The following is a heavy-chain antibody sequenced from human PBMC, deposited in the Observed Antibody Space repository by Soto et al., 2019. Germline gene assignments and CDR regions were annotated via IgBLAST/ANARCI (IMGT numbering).Heavy chain of an antibody. V-gene: IGHV1-8*01. J-gene: IGHJ4*02. CDR1: GYTFTSYD. D-gene: IGHD2-15*01. Sequence: QVQLVQSGAEVKKPGASVKVSCKASGYTFTSYDIYWVRQATGQGLEWMGWMHPNSGNTGYAQKFQGRVTMTRNTSITTAYMELSSLTSEDTAVYYCARGLCYRQEWGQGTLVTVSS. CDR3: ARGLCYRQE. CDR2: MHPNSGNT.